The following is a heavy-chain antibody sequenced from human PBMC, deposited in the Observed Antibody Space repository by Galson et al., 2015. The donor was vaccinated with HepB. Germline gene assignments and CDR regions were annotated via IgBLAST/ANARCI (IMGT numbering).Heavy chain of an antibody. Sequence: SLRLSCAASGFTFSSYGMHWVRQAPGKGLEWVAVIWYDGSNKYYADSVKGRFTISRDNSKNTLYLQMNSLKASDTAMYYCASPGGPRYCSGGSCFVSEYFQHWGQGTLVTVSS. V-gene: IGHV3-33*08. CDR3: ASPGGPRYCSGGSCFVSEYFQH. CDR2: IWYDGSNK. CDR1: GFTFSSYG. D-gene: IGHD2-15*01. J-gene: IGHJ1*01.